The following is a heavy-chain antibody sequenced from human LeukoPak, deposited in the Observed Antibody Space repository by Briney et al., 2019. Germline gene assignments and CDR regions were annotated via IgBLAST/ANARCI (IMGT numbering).Heavy chain of an antibody. V-gene: IGHV3-23*01. J-gene: IGHJ4*02. CDR2: ISGSGANT. Sequence: GGSLRLSCAASGFTFNKYAMTWVRQARGKGLEGVSAISGSGANTFYGHSVKGRFTISRDSSKNTLYLEMSSPRAEDTAVYYCAKDFDYYDTSDYFFLAVFDYWGQGTLVTVSS. D-gene: IGHD3-22*01. CDR3: AKDFDYYDTSDYFFLAVFDY. CDR1: GFTFNKYA.